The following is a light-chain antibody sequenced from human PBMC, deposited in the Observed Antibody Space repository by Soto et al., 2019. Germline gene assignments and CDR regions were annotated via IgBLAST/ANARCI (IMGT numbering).Light chain of an antibody. Sequence: IQVTQSPSSLSSSAQDTFPITCRASQDIDNYVNWYQHRPGEAPKRLIYAASYLETGVSTRFSGSGSGTDFSFTITNLRPEDSGTYYCQQHDTRPTMTFGQGTRLEIK. J-gene: IGKJ5*01. V-gene: IGKV1-33*01. CDR3: QQHDTRPTMT. CDR2: AAS. CDR1: QDIDNY.